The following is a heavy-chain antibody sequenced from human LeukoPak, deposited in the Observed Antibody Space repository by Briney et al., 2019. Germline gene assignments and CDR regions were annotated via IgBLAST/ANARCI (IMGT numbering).Heavy chain of an antibody. D-gene: IGHD7-27*01. V-gene: IGHV1-8*01. CDR2: MSPNSGDT. CDR3: ARGPPNWGYDY. CDR1: GYTFTSYD. J-gene: IGHJ4*02. Sequence: ASVKVSCKASGYTFTSYDFNWVRQATGQRPEWMGWMSPNSGDTGYAQKLQDRVTMTRNTSISTAYMELSSLRSDDTAVYYCARGPPNWGYDYWGPGTLVTVPS.